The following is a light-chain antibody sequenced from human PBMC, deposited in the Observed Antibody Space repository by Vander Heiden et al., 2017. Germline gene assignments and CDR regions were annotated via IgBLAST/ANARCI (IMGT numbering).Light chain of an antibody. CDR1: SSNIVAGYE. V-gene: IGLV1-40*01. Sequence: QSALTQPPSVSAAPGQRATIRCTGSSSNIVAGYEVHWYQQLPGPAPKLLIYGNSIRPSGVPDRFSGSESGTSASLAITVLQAEDEADYYCQSYDSSLSGPVVFGGGTKLTVL. J-gene: IGLJ2*01. CDR2: GNS. CDR3: QSYDSSLSGPVV.